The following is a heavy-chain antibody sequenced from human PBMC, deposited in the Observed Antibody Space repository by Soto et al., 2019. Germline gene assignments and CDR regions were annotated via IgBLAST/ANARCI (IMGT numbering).Heavy chain of an antibody. CDR1: GGSFSGYY. J-gene: IGHJ6*02. CDR2: INHSGST. Sequence: SETLSLTCAVYGGSFSGYYWSWIRQPPGKGLEWIGEINHSGSTNYNPSLKSRVTISVDTSKNQFSLKLSSVTAADTAVYYCARSDIVVVPAALGGMDVWGQGTTVTVSS. D-gene: IGHD2-2*01. CDR3: ARSDIVVVPAALGGMDV. V-gene: IGHV4-34*01.